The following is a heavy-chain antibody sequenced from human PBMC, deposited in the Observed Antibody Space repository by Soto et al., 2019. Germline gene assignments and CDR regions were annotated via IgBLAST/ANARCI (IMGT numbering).Heavy chain of an antibody. V-gene: IGHV3-23*01. CDR1: GFTFNNYA. CDR3: AKPGYLEQWLVRGYFDY. CDR2: ISSSGGTT. Sequence: VQLLDSGGGLVQPGGSLRLSCAASGFTFNNYAMSWVRQAPGKGLEWVSAISSSGGTTYYADSVKGRFIISRDNSKNTLYLQMNSLRADDTAIYYCAKPGYLEQWLVRGYFDYWGQGALVTVSS. J-gene: IGHJ4*02. D-gene: IGHD6-19*01.